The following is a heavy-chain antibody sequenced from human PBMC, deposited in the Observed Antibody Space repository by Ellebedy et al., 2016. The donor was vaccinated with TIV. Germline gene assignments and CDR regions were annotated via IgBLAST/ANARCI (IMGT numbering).Heavy chain of an antibody. CDR2: ISGSGDIT. Sequence: GESLKISCAASGFAFSNYAMSWVRQAPGKGLEWVSPISGSGDITYYADSLKGRFTISRDNSKDTLYLQMNSLRAEDTAIYYCARDPVGVGPAFDVWGQGTMVTVSS. CDR1: GFAFSNYA. D-gene: IGHD4-23*01. J-gene: IGHJ3*01. V-gene: IGHV3-23*01. CDR3: ARDPVGVGPAFDV.